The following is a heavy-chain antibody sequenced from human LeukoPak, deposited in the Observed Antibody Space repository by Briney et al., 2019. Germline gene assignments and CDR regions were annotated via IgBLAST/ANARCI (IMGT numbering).Heavy chain of an antibody. D-gene: IGHD1-26*01. CDR2: ISGSSSPI. J-gene: IGHJ4*02. CDR3: ASGMRVGPNI. V-gene: IGHV3-48*04. CDR1: GFTFSDYS. Sequence: GGSLRLSCAASGFTFSDYSMNWVRQAPGKGLEWVSYISGSSSPIFYADSVKGRFTVSRDNAKNSLYLQMNSLRVEDTAVYYCASGMRVGPNIWGQGTLVTVSS.